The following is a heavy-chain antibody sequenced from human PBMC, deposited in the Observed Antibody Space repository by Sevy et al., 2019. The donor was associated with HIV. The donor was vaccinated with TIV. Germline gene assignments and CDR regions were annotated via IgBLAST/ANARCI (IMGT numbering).Heavy chain of an antibody. CDR3: VKEDGWAGDSDY. Sequence: GGSLRLSCSASGFPFSNYAMHWVRQAPGKGLEYVSVISNNGGRTYYAESVKGRFTISRDNSKNTLFLHMSSLRPEDTAVYYCVKEDGWAGDSDYWGQGTLGTDSS. D-gene: IGHD7-27*01. CDR2: ISNNGGRT. CDR1: GFPFSNYA. V-gene: IGHV3-64D*06. J-gene: IGHJ4*02.